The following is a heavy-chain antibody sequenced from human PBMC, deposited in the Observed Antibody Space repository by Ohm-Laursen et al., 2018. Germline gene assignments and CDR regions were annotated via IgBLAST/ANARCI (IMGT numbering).Heavy chain of an antibody. CDR3: ARAASVVTPYYFDY. V-gene: IGHV3-30*03. CDR2: LSYDGSKK. D-gene: IGHD2-15*01. Sequence: SLRLSCSASGFIFSSYGMHWVRQAPGKGLEWVAVLSYDGSKKYYVDSVKGRFTISRDNSNNTLFLQLNRLRAEDTAMYYCARAASVVTPYYFDYWGQGTLVTVAS. CDR1: GFIFSSYG. J-gene: IGHJ4*02.